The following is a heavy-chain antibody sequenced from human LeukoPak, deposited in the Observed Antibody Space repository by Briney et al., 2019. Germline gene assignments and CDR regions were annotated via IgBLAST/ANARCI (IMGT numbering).Heavy chain of an antibody. Sequence: SVKVSCKASGGTFSSYAVSWVRQAPGQGLEWMGGIIPIFGTANYAQKFQGRVTITADESTSTAYMELSSLRSEDTAVYYCARDYYDSPGSAEYFQHWGQGTLVTVSS. CDR3: ARDYYDSPGSAEYFQH. CDR2: IIPIFGTA. CDR1: GGTFSSYA. J-gene: IGHJ1*01. D-gene: IGHD3-22*01. V-gene: IGHV1-69*13.